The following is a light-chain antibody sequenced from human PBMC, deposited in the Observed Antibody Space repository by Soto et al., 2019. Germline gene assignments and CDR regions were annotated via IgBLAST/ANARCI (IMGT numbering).Light chain of an antibody. J-gene: IGKJ2*01. V-gene: IGKV1-33*01. CDR3: QQYDNLPRYT. CDR1: QDISNY. Sequence: IQMTQSPSSLSASVGDRVTITCQASQDISNYLNWYQQKPGKAPKLLIYDASNLETGVPSRFSGSGSATDFTFTISSLQPEDIATYYCQQYDNLPRYTFGQGTKLQIK. CDR2: DAS.